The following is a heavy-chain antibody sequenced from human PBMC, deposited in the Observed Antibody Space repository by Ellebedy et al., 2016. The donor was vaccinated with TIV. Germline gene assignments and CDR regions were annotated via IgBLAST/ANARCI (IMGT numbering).Heavy chain of an antibody. CDR2: IWYDGSNK. V-gene: IGHV3-33*01. CDR3: ARGWAPRIGKNIVVVPAAHSPFLDY. J-gene: IGHJ4*02. CDR1: GFTFSSYG. D-gene: IGHD2-2*01. Sequence: GESLKISCAASGFTFSSYGMHWVRQAPGKGLEWVAVIWYDGSNKYYADSVKGRFTISRDNSKNTLYLQMNSLRAEDTAVYYCARGWAPRIGKNIVVVPAAHSPFLDYWGQGTLVTVSS.